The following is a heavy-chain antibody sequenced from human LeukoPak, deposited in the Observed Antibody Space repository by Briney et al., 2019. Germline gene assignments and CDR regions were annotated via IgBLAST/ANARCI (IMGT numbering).Heavy chain of an antibody. CDR1: GLTFSTND. CDR2: LSVIGANT. V-gene: IGHV3-23*01. Sequence: TGGSLRLSCAASGLTFSTNDMSWVRQAPGKGLEWVSILSVIGANTNYADSVKGRFTISRDNSKNTLYLQMNSLRAEDTAVYYCAKDVRVWSSGWYEWFDYWGQGTLVTVSS. D-gene: IGHD6-19*01. CDR3: AKDVRVWSSGWYEWFDY. J-gene: IGHJ4*02.